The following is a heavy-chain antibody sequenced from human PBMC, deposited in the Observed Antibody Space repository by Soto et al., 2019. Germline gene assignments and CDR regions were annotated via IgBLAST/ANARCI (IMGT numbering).Heavy chain of an antibody. CDR2: ISSTGSGT. V-gene: IGHV3-48*03. D-gene: IGHD2-8*02. CDR3: VRDLHEPLATDALRVAN. Sequence: EMQLVESGGGLVQPGGSLRLSCAASGFTFSSYEMHWVRQAPGKGLEWISYISSTGSGTLYADSVRGRFTMSRDNTKNSVSLQMSILRAEDTAVYYCVRDLHEPLATDALRVANGGQGTEVTVSS. CDR1: GFTFSSYE. J-gene: IGHJ4*02.